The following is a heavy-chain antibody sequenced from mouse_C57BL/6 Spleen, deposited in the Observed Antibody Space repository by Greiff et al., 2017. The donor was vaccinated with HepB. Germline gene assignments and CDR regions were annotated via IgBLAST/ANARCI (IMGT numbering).Heavy chain of an antibody. J-gene: IGHJ1*03. V-gene: IGHV5-4*01. CDR1: GFTFSSYA. CDR2: ISDGGSYT. CDR3: ARELTGTGYFDV. D-gene: IGHD4-1*01. Sequence: EVKLVESGGGLVKPGGSLKLSCAASGFTFSSYAMSWVRQTPEKRLEWVATISDGGSYTYYPDNVKGRFTISRDNAKNNLYLQMSHLKSEDTAMYYCARELTGTGYFDVWGTGTTVTVSS.